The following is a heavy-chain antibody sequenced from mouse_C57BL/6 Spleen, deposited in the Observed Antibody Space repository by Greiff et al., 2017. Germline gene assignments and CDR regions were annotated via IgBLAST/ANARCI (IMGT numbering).Heavy chain of an antibody. CDR1: GYTFTSYW. D-gene: IGHD2-12*01. Sequence: VQLQQPGAELVKPGASVKMSCKASGYTFTSYWITWVKQRPGQGLEWIGDIYPGSGSTNYTEKFKSKATLTLDTSSNTAYMQLSSLTSEDSAVYYCARESIFTTDYYAMDYWGQGTSVTVSS. CDR2: IYPGSGST. CDR3: ARESIFTTDYYAMDY. V-gene: IGHV1-55*01. J-gene: IGHJ4*01.